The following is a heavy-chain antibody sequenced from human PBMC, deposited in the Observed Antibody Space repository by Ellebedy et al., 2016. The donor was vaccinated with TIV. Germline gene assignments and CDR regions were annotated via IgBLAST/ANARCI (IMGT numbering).Heavy chain of an antibody. V-gene: IGHV1-2*04. CDR3: ARGDLEWLLPGDY. CDR1: GYTFTRYY. J-gene: IGHJ4*02. D-gene: IGHD3-3*01. Sequence: ASVKVSCKASGYTFTRYYMHWVRQAPGQGLEWMGIINPSGGSTNYAQKFQGWVTMTRDTSISTAYMELSRLRSDDTAVYYCARGDLEWLLPGDYWGQGTLVTVSS. CDR2: INPSGGST.